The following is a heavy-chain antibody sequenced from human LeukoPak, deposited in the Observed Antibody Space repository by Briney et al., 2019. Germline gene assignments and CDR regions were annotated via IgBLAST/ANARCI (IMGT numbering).Heavy chain of an antibody. CDR3: ARRGSGSNGDYDY. CDR2: IYAGESDT. D-gene: IGHD3-10*01. V-gene: IGHV5-51*01. J-gene: IGHJ4*02. Sequence: PGESLQISCKSSGYYFTSYWIAWVRQMPGKGLEWMGIIYAGESDTRYSPSFQGQVTMSVDKSLSTAFLQWRSLKASDSAMYYCARRGSGSNGDYDYWGQGTLVTVSS. CDR1: GYYFTSYW.